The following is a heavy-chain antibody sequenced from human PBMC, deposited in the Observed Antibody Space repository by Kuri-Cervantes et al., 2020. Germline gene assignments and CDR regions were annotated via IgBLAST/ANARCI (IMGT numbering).Heavy chain of an antibody. Sequence: GGSLRLSCAASGFTFSSYAMHWVRQAPGKGLEWVAVISYDGTNKYYADSVKGQFTISRDNSKNTLYLQMNSLRAEDTAVYYCARDPRLKSQTGYFDYWGQRTLVTVSS. CDR1: GFTFSSYA. CDR3: ARDPRLKSQTGYFDY. CDR2: ISYDGTNK. J-gene: IGHJ4*02. V-gene: IGHV3-30-3*01. D-gene: IGHD7-27*01.